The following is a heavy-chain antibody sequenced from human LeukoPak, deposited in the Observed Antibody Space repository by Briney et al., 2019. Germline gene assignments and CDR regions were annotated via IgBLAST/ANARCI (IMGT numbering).Heavy chain of an antibody. Sequence: SETLSLTCAVYGGSFSGYYWSWIRQPPGKGLEWIGEINHSGSANYNPSLKSRVTISVDTSKNQFSLKLSSVTAADTAVYYCARIAAAGSPWFDPWGQGTLVTVSS. CDR2: INHSGSA. J-gene: IGHJ5*02. D-gene: IGHD6-13*01. V-gene: IGHV4-34*01. CDR1: GGSFSGYY. CDR3: ARIAAAGSPWFDP.